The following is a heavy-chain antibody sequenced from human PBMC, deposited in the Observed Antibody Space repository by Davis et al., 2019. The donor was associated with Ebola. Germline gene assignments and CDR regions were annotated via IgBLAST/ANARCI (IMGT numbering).Heavy chain of an antibody. J-gene: IGHJ4*02. CDR1: GYTFTNYY. Sequence: AASVKVSCKASGYTFTNYYMHWVRQAPGQGLEWMGWISAYNGNTNYAQKLQGRVTMTTDTSTSTAYMELRSLRSDDTAVYYCAREKLGGSADYWGQGTLVTVSS. D-gene: IGHD3-3*01. CDR2: ISAYNGNT. V-gene: IGHV1-18*04. CDR3: AREKLGGSADY.